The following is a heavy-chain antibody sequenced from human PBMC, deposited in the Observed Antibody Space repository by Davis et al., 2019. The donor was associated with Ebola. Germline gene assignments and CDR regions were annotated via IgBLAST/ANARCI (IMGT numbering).Heavy chain of an antibody. CDR1: GFTFSNYG. J-gene: IGHJ6*02. CDR2: IWYDGSNK. Sequence: GGSLRLSCAASGFTFSNYGMHWVRQAPGKGLEWVAVIWYDGSNKYYADSVKGRFTISRDNSKNTLYLQMNSLRAEDTAVYYCARGGLRWELLHYYYGMDVWGQGTTVTVSS. V-gene: IGHV3-33*01. D-gene: IGHD1-26*01. CDR3: ARGGLRWELLHYYYGMDV.